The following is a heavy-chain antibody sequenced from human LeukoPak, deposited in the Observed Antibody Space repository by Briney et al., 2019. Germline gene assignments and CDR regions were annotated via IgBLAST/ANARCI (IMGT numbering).Heavy chain of an antibody. J-gene: IGHJ4*02. CDR1: EFPFSNYW. D-gene: IGHD1-14*01. CDR3: ARGRRYNGNWYYFDY. V-gene: IGHV3-7*01. Sequence: GGSLRLSCAASEFPFSNYWMNWVRQAPGKGLEWVANIKEDGSESNYVDSVKDRFTISRDNAESSLYLQMNNLRSEDTAIYYCARGRRYNGNWYYFDYWGQGTLVTVSS. CDR2: IKEDGSES.